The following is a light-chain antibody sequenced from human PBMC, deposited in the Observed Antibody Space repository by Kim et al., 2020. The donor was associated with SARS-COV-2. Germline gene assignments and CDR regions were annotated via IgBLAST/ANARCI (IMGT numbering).Light chain of an antibody. CDR2: VGTGGIVG. CDR3: GADHGSGSNFVSV. J-gene: IGLJ3*02. CDR1: SGYSNYK. V-gene: IGLV9-49*01. Sequence: QLVLTQPPSASASLGASVTLTCTLSSGYSNYKVDWYQQRPGKGPRFVMRVGTGGIVGSKGDGIPDRFSVLGSGLNRYLTIKNIQEEDESDYHCGADHGSGSNFVSVLGGGTQLTVL.